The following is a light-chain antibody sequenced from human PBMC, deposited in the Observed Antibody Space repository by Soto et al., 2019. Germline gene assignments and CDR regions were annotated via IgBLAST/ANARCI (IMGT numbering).Light chain of an antibody. Sequence: DIQMTQSPSTLSASVGDRVTITCRASQTISGWLAWYQQRPGKAPKLLIYKASSLQSAVPSRFSGSGSGTEFTLTISSLQPDDFATYYCQQYNSYPYTFGQGTKLEIK. J-gene: IGKJ2*01. CDR2: KAS. V-gene: IGKV1-5*03. CDR3: QQYNSYPYT. CDR1: QTISGW.